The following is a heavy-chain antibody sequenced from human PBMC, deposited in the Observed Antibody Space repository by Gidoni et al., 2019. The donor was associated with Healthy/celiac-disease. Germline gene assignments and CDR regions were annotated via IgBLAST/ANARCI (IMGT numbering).Heavy chain of an antibody. J-gene: IGHJ4*02. Sequence: QLQLQESGPGLVKPSETLSLTCTVSGGSISSSSYYWGWIRQPPGKGLEWIGSIYYSGSTYYNPSLKSRVTISVDTSKNQFSLKLSSVTAADTAVYYCARQVDFWSGYVLGYFDYWGQGTLVTVSS. D-gene: IGHD3-3*01. CDR1: GGSISSSSYY. V-gene: IGHV4-39*01. CDR2: IYYSGST. CDR3: ARQVDFWSGYVLGYFDY.